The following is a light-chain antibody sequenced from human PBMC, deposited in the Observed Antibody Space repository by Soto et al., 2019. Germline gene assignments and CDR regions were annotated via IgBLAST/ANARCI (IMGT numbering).Light chain of an antibody. CDR1: SSDVGGRDF. V-gene: IGLV2-14*03. CDR3: SSYTNTATVV. CDR2: NVN. Sequence: QSVLTQVASVSGSPGQSITISCTGTSSDVGGRDFVSWYQQHPGKAPKLIIYNVNYRPSGVSDRFSGSKSGNTASLTISGLQADDEADYYCSSYTNTATVVFGGGTKLTFL. J-gene: IGLJ3*02.